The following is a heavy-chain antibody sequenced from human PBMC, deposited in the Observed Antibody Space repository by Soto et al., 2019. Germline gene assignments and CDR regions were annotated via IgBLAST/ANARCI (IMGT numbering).Heavy chain of an antibody. J-gene: IGHJ5*02. Sequence: QVQLVESGGGVVQPGRSLRLSCAASGFTFSSYGMHWVRQAPGKGLEWVAVIRYDGSNKYYADSVKGRFTISRDNSNNTPYLQMNSLRAQDSAVYYCWRWWEKSARHSRGWFDRWGKGTLVTVSS. CDR2: IRYDGSNK. V-gene: IGHV3-33*01. D-gene: IGHD6-6*01. CDR1: GFTFSSYG. CDR3: WRWWEKSARHSRGWFDR.